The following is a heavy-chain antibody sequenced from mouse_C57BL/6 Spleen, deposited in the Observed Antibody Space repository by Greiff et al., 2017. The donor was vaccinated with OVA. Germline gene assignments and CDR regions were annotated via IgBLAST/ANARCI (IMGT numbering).Heavy chain of an antibody. J-gene: IGHJ1*03. Sequence: EVQLQQSGAELVKPGASVKLSCTASGFNIKDYYMHWVKQRTEQGLEWIGRIDPEDGETTSAPKFPGKAPITADTSSNTAYLQLSSMTSEDTAVYYCASPFYGRYFDVWGTGTTVTASS. D-gene: IGHD1-1*01. CDR2: IDPEDGET. CDR1: GFNIKDYY. CDR3: ASPFYGRYFDV. V-gene: IGHV14-2*01.